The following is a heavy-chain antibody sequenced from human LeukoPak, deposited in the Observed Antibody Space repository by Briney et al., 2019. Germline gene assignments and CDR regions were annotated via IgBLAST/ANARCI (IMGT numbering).Heavy chain of an antibody. J-gene: IGHJ4*02. V-gene: IGHV4-59*01. CDR3: ARESVWELRYYFDY. CDR2: IYYSGST. CDR1: GGSTSSYY. Sequence: SETLSLTCTVSGGSTSSYYWSWIRQPPGKGLEWIGYIYYSGSTNYNPSLKSRVTISVDTSKNQFSLKLSSVTAADTAVYYCARESVWELRYYFDYWGQGTLVTVSS. D-gene: IGHD1-26*01.